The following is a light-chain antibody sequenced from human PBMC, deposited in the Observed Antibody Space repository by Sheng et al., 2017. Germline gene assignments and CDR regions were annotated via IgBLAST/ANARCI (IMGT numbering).Light chain of an antibody. CDR2: RVS. Sequence: DVVMTQSPLSLPVTLGQPASISCRSTQSLVHRNGYTYLNWFHQRPGQSPRRLIYRVSHRYSGVPDRFSGSGSGTDFTLKISRVEAEDVGVYYCMQGTHWPWTFGQGTKVEIK. J-gene: IGKJ1*01. CDR3: MQGTHWPWT. CDR1: QSLVHRNGYTY. V-gene: IGKV2-30*02.